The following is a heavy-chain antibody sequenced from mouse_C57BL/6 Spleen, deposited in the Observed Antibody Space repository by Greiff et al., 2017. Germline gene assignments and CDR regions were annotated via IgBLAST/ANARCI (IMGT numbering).Heavy chain of an antibody. CDR1: GYTFTSYW. Sequence: QVQLQQPGAELVKPGASVKLSCKASGYTFTSYWMHWVKQRPGRGLEWIGRIDPNSGGTKYNEKFKSKDTLTVDKPSSTAYMQLSSLAAEDSAVYYCARSGPLYYGNSAWFAYWGQGTLVTVSA. V-gene: IGHV1-72*01. CDR3: ARSGPLYYGNSAWFAY. CDR2: IDPNSGGT. J-gene: IGHJ3*01. D-gene: IGHD2-1*01.